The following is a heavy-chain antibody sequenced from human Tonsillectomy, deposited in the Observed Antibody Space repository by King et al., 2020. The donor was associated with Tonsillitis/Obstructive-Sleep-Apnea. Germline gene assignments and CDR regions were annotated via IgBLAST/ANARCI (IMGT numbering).Heavy chain of an antibody. Sequence: QLQESGPGLVKPSETLFLTCTVSGGSISSSSYYWGWIRQPPGKGLEWIGSIYYSGSTYYNPSLKSRVTISVDTSKNQFSLKLSSVTAADTAVYYCARIPRLRRNYWYFDLWGRGTLVTVSS. CDR2: IYYSGST. D-gene: IGHD4-17*01. CDR3: ARIPRLRRNYWYFDL. V-gene: IGHV4-39*01. CDR1: GGSISSSSYY. J-gene: IGHJ2*01.